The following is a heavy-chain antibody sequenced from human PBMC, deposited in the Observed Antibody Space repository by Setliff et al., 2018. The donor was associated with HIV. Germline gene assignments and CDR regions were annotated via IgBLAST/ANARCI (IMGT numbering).Heavy chain of an antibody. V-gene: IGHV4-34*01. CDR2: INHRGIA. D-gene: IGHD3-10*01. J-gene: IGHJ4*02. CDR1: GGSFSGYY. CDR3: ARDHGSGSYYPYY. Sequence: SETLSLTCAVYGGSFSGYYWTWIRQSPSGLEWIGEINHRGIANSSPSLKSRVTISVDTSKNQFSLKLSSVTAADTAVYYCARDHGSGSYYPYYWGQGTLVTVSS.